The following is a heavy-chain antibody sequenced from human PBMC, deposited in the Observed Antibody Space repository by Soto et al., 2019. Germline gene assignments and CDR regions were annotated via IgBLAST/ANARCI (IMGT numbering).Heavy chain of an antibody. Sequence: ASVKVSCKASGYTFTSYYMHWVRQAPGQGLEWMGIINPSGGSTSYAQKFQGRVTMTRDTSTSTVYMELSSLRSEDTAVYYCARTVGYCSGGSCYFLGYWGQGTLVTVSS. CDR3: ARTVGYCSGGSCYFLGY. CDR2: INPSGGST. D-gene: IGHD2-15*01. CDR1: GYTFTSYY. V-gene: IGHV1-46*01. J-gene: IGHJ4*02.